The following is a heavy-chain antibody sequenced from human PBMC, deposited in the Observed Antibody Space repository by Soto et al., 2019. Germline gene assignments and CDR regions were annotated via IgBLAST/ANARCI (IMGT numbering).Heavy chain of an antibody. Sequence: GGALRLSCTVSGFTFGNYGMSWVRQAPGKGLQWVSTIDTSGGNTYYADSVKGRVTISRDNSKNTLYLQLSRLRDDDTAVYYCASDYWGHGTLATV. V-gene: IGHV3-23*05. CDR3: ASDY. CDR1: GFTFGNYG. J-gene: IGHJ4*01. CDR2: IDTSGGNT.